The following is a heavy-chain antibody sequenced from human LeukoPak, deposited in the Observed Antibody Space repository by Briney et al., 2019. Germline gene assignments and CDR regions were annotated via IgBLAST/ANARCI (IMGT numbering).Heavy chain of an antibody. CDR2: MNPNSGYT. D-gene: IGHD4-17*01. V-gene: IGHV1-8*01. CDR1: GYTFSTYN. Sequence: GASVKVSCKASGYTFSTYNINWVRQATGQGLEWMGWMNPNSGYTGYAPKFQGRVSMARNTSISTAYMELSSLRSEDTAVYYCAREYGDYYSPNWIDPWGQGTLVTVSS. CDR3: AREYGDYYSPNWIDP. J-gene: IGHJ5*02.